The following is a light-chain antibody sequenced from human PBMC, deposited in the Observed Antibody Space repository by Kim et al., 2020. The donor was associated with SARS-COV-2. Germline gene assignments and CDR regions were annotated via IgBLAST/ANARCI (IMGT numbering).Light chain of an antibody. V-gene: IGLV1-47*01. Sequence: TPGQRDTITCPGINSIYGYWYQRLPGTAPKLLIYRNNHRPSGVPDRFSGSKSGTSASLAISGLRSDDEADYFCTAWDDSLSGRVFGGGTQLTVL. CDR2: RNN. CDR1: NSIY. CDR3: TAWDDSLSGRV. J-gene: IGLJ3*02.